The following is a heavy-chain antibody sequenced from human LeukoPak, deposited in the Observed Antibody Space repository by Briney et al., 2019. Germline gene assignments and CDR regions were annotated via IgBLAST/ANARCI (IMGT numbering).Heavy chain of an antibody. CDR3: SRHEHKALAGDT. CDR2: IYYSGNT. D-gene: IGHD6-19*01. J-gene: IGHJ5*02. V-gene: IGHV4-39*01. Sequence: SETLSLTCSVSGGSISRSCYYWGWIRQPPGKGLAWIGTIYYSGNTFYNPSLKSRVTISVDTSINHFSLTLTSLTAADTAVYFCSRHEHKALAGDTWGQGTLVTVSS. CDR1: GGSISRSCYY.